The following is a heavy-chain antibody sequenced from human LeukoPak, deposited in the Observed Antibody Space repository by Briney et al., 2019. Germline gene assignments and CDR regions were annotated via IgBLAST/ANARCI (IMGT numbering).Heavy chain of an antibody. CDR3: TTDSYNSAMSGFDY. CDR1: GFTFSNAW. D-gene: IGHD2-2*01. CDR2: IKTKTNGGTT. V-gene: IGHV3-15*01. Sequence: GGSLRLSCAASGFTFSNAWMSWVRQAPGKGLEWVGRIKTKTNGGTTDYAAPVKGRFTISRDESKNTLYLQVNSLKTEDTAVYYCTTDSYNSAMSGFDYWGQGTLVTVSS. J-gene: IGHJ4*02.